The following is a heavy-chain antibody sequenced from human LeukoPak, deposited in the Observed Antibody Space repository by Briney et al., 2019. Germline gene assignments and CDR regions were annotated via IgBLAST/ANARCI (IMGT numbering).Heavy chain of an antibody. CDR1: GYSFTSYW. J-gene: IGHJ5*02. CDR2: IYPGDSDT. Sequence: GESLKISCKGSGYSFTSYWIGWVRQMPGKGLEWMGIIYPGDSDTRYSPSFQGQVTISADKSISTAYLQWSSLKALDTAMYYCARLRWYCSGGSCYSGYNWFDPWGQGTLVTVSS. V-gene: IGHV5-51*01. CDR3: ARLRWYCSGGSCYSGYNWFDP. D-gene: IGHD2-15*01.